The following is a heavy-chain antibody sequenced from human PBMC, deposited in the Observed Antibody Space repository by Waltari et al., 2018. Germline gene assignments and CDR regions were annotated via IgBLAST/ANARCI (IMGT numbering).Heavy chain of an antibody. J-gene: IGHJ4*02. CDR1: GGTFSSYA. Sequence: QVQLVQSGAEVKKHGSSVKVSCKASGGTFSSYAISWVRQAPGQGLEWMGGIIPSFGTANYEQKFQGRVTITAEEATSTADMELISLRSEDTAVYYCAREVPVAGRSLFDYWGQGTLVTVSS. CDR3: AREVPVAGRSLFDY. D-gene: IGHD6-19*01. V-gene: IGHV1-69*12. CDR2: IIPSFGTA.